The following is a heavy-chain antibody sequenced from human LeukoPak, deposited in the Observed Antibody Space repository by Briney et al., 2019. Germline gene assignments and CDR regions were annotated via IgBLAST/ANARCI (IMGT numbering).Heavy chain of an antibody. D-gene: IGHD6-13*01. CDR1: GFTFDDYA. J-gene: IGHJ4*02. Sequence: PGRSLRLSCAASGFTFDDYAMHWVRQAPGKGLEWVSGISWNSGSIGYADSVKGRFTISRDNSKNTLYLQMNSLRAEDTAVYYCARGVAAAGTTLDYWGQGTLVTVSS. CDR2: ISWNSGSI. V-gene: IGHV3-9*01. CDR3: ARGVAAAGTTLDY.